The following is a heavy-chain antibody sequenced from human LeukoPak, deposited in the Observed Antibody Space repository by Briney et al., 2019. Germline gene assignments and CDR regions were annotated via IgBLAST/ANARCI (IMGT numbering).Heavy chain of an antibody. V-gene: IGHV3-30*03. CDR2: ISYDGRDK. CDR1: GFTFSSYG. Sequence: PGGSLRLSCAASGFTFSSYGMHWVRQAPGKGLEWVALISYDGRDKYYADSVKGRFTIFRDNSKNTLYVQMNSLRAEDTAVYYCAREIDYRWGGALYGMDVWGQGTTVTVSS. D-gene: IGHD3-16*01. J-gene: IGHJ6*02. CDR3: AREIDYRWGGALYGMDV.